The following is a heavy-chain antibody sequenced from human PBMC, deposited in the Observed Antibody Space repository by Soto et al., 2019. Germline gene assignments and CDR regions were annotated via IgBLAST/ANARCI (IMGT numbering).Heavy chain of an antibody. D-gene: IGHD6-13*01. CDR3: ATAAYSTSWYDF. J-gene: IGHJ5*01. Sequence: QVQLVQSGAEVKKPGASVKLSCKSSEYTFTDYYIHWVRQAPGQGLEWMGLINPSGGSTSYAQKFQGRGTMTRDTSTSTVYMELSSLRSEYTAVYYSATAAYSTSWYDFWGQGTLVTVSS. CDR2: INPSGGST. V-gene: IGHV1-46*01. CDR1: EYTFTDYY.